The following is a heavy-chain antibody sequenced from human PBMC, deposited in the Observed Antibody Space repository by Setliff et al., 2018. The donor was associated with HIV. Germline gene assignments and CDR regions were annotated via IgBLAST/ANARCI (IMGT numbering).Heavy chain of an antibody. CDR1: GYRFSNHF. Sequence: ASVKVSCKSSGYRFSNHFIHWVRQAPGQGLEWMEVIDPTDGSTSFTQKFQGRVTVTRDTSTSTVYMELSGLKSEDTAMYYCARGKQMSRRSDAFDIWGQGTKVT. J-gene: IGHJ3*02. D-gene: IGHD6-6*01. CDR2: IDPTDGST. CDR3: ARGKQMSRRSDAFDI. V-gene: IGHV1-46*01.